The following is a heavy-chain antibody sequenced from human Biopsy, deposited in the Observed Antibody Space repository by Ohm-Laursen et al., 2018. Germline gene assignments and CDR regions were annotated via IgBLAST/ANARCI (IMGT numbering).Heavy chain of an antibody. CDR2: IFYSANT. CDR3: VRGTVTVFNALILLPGRGWFDS. V-gene: IGHV4-31*03. CDR1: GVSINGGRYY. J-gene: IGHJ5*01. D-gene: IGHD3-9*01. Sequence: TLSLTCIVSGVSINGGRYYWNWIRHHPGKDLEWIGNIFYSANTYYNPSLKSRVAISVDTSKNQFSLTLRSLTAADRAMYYCVRGTVTVFNALILLPGRGWFDSWGQGTPVTVSS.